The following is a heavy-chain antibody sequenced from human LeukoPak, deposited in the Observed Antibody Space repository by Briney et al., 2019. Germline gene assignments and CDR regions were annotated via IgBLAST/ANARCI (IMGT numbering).Heavy chain of an antibody. V-gene: IGHV3-66*01. D-gene: IGHD5-18*01. CDR2: IYGGGST. CDR1: GFTVSRNY. J-gene: IGHJ4*02. CDR3: ARGRYSYGYAFDH. Sequence: PGGSLRLSCAASGFTVSRNYMSWVRQAPGKGLEWLSVIYGGGSTYYAGSVKGRFTISRDDSKNTLYFHMNSVRAEDTAVYYCARGRYSYGYAFDHWGQGTLVTVSS.